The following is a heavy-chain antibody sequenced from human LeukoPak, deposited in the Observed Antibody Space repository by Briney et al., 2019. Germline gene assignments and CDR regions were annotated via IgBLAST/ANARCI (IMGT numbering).Heavy chain of an antibody. J-gene: IGHJ4*02. D-gene: IGHD3-9*01. CDR1: GYTFTSYG. V-gene: IGHV1-18*04. Sequence: ASVKVSCKASGYTFTSYGISWVRQAPGQGLERMGWISAYNGNTNYAQKLQGRVTMTTDTSTSTAYMELRSLRSDDTAVYYCARDYPIFDDILTGYLTFDYWGQGTLVTVSS. CDR2: ISAYNGNT. CDR3: ARDYPIFDDILTGYLTFDY.